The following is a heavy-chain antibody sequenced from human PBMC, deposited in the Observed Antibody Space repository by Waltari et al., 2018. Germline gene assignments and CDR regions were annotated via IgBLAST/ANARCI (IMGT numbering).Heavy chain of an antibody. V-gene: IGHV4-59*01. CDR3: ASFYGSGRPFDY. CDR1: GGSISSYY. CDR2: IYYSGST. J-gene: IGHJ4*02. D-gene: IGHD3-10*01. Sequence: QVQLQESGPGLVKPSETLSLTCTVSGGSISSYYWCWIRQPPGKGLEWIGYIYYSGSTNYNPSLKSRVTISVDTSKNQFSLKLSSVTAADTAVYYCASFYGSGRPFDYWGQGTLVTVSS.